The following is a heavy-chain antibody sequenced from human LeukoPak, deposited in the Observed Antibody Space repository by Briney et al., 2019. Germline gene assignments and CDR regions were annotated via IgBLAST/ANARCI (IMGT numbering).Heavy chain of an antibody. D-gene: IGHD3-22*01. V-gene: IGHV4-4*02. CDR3: ESAAPSTYYFDRRGYRSLFFQQ. J-gene: IGHJ1*01. CDR1: GGSISNTDH. CDR2: MYHDGYT. Sequence: PSETLSLTCAVSGGSISNTDHWNWVRQPPGTGLEWIGEMYHDGYTNYNPSLKSRVTMSVDKSKNHFSLKLTSVTAADTAIYFSESAAPSTYYFDRRGYRSLFFQQWGQGTLVTVSS.